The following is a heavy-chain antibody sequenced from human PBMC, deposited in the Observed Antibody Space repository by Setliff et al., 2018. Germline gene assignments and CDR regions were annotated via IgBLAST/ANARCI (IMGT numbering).Heavy chain of an antibody. CDR3: ARAGDRDLGGMDV. J-gene: IGHJ6*02. D-gene: IGHD7-27*01. CDR1: GGSVSSGSYY. V-gene: IGHV4-61*02. Sequence: SETLSLTCTASGGSVSSGSYYWSWIRQPAGKGLEWIGRLYTGGSTNYNPALKSRVSFSVDASKNHFSLKLNDVTAADTAVYYCARAGDRDLGGMDVWGQGTTVTVSS. CDR2: LYTGGST.